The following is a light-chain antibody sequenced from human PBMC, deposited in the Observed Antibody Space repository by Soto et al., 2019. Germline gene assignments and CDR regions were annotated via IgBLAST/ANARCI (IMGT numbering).Light chain of an antibody. J-gene: IGKJ4*01. CDR2: DAS. Sequence: EIVMTQSPATLSVSPGERATLSCRASQSVNSNLAWYQQKPGQAPRLLIFDASTRATGIPVRFSGGGSGTVFTLTISSLQTEDLAVYYCQQYNDWPLTLGGGTKVEI. CDR1: QSVNSN. V-gene: IGKV3-15*01. CDR3: QQYNDWPLT.